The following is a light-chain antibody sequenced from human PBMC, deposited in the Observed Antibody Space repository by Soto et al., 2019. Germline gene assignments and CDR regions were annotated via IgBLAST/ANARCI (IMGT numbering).Light chain of an antibody. CDR3: SSYSGTNNLLI. J-gene: IGLJ2*01. CDR1: SNDVGNYNY. Sequence: QSALTQPPSASGSPGQSVTISCTGTSNDVGNYNYVSWYQQHPGKAPKVLISEVSKRPSGVPDRFSGSKSGNMASLTVSGLQAEDEADYYCSSYSGTNNLLIFGGGTPLTVL. V-gene: IGLV2-8*01. CDR2: EVS.